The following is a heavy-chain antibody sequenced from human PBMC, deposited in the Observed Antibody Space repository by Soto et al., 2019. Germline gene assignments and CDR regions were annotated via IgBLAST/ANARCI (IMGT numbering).Heavy chain of an antibody. V-gene: IGHV3-15*01. CDR1: VFTFSNPW. CDR2: IKSKTDGGAT. Sequence: GSLRVSGAATVFTFSNPWMSWVRRGPGKGLAWVGHIKSKTDGGATDYSAPVKGRFTISRDESENTVYLQMNSLKTEDTAVYYCTTDGLITFGGVLVPNWFDSWGQGTLVTVSS. CDR3: TTDGLITFGGVLVPNWFDS. D-gene: IGHD3-16*02. J-gene: IGHJ5*01.